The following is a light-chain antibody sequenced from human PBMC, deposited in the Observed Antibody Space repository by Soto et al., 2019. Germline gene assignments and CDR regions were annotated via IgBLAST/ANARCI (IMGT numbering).Light chain of an antibody. CDR2: ANN. Sequence: QSALTQPPSASGTPGQRVTISCSGSSSNIGSNTVNWYQQLPGTAPKLLIHANNQRPSGVPDRFSGSKSGTSASLAISWLQSEEADYYCAAWDDSLKGYVFGTGTKVTVL. V-gene: IGLV1-44*01. CDR1: SSNIGSNT. J-gene: IGLJ1*01. CDR3: AAWDDSLKGYV.